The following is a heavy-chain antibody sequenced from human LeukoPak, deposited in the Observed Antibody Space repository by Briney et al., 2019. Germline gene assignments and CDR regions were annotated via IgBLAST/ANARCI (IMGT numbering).Heavy chain of an antibody. D-gene: IGHD3-22*01. CDR3: ARALYDTSGYYLDY. CDR1: GGSISGANYY. CDR2: ISTSGST. V-gene: IGHV4-61*02. Sequence: SETLSLTCTVSGGSISGANYYWTWIRQPAGKGLEWIGRISTSGSTNYYPSLKSRVTISVDTSKNQFSLTLSSVTAADTAVYYCARALYDTSGYYLDYWGQGTLVTVSS. J-gene: IGHJ4*02.